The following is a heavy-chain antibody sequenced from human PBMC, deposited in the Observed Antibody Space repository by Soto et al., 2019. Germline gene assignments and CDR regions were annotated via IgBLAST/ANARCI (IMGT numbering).Heavy chain of an antibody. CDR1: GFTFSSYA. V-gene: IGHV3-23*01. D-gene: IGHD6-13*01. CDR2: TSGGGGST. CDR3: AKGVEQQPTWGAFDI. J-gene: IGHJ3*02. Sequence: EVQLLESGGGLVQPGGSLRLSCAASGFTFSSYAMSWVRQAPGKGLKWVSATSGGGGSTYYADSVKGRFTISRDNSRNTLYLQMNSLRAEDTAIYDCAKGVEQQPTWGAFDIWGQGTTVTVSS.